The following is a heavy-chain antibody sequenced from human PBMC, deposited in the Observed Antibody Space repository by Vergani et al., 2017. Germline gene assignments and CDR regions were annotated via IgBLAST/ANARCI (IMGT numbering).Heavy chain of an antibody. CDR1: GFTFSSYS. Sequence: EVQLVESGGGLVKPGESLRLSCAASGFTFSSYSMNWVRQAPGKGLEWVSSISSSSTYIYYADSVKGRFTISRDNAKNSLYLQMNSLRAEDTAVYYCASARLLPAAHYYFDYWGQGTLVTVSS. CDR3: ASARLLPAAHYYFDY. D-gene: IGHD2-2*01. J-gene: IGHJ4*02. CDR2: ISSSSTYI. V-gene: IGHV3-21*01.